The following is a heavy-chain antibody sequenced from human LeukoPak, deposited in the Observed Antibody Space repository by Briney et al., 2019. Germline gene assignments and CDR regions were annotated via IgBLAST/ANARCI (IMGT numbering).Heavy chain of an antibody. J-gene: IGHJ3*02. CDR2: ISWNSGSI. Sequence: SGGSLRLSCAASGFTFDDYAMHWVRQAPGKGLEWVSGISWNSGSIGYADSVKGRFTISRDNAKNSLYLQMNSLRAEDMALYYCAKDIDETIAAAVDAFDIWGQGTMVTVSS. CDR3: AKDIDETIAAAVDAFDI. V-gene: IGHV3-9*03. D-gene: IGHD6-13*01. CDR1: GFTFDDYA.